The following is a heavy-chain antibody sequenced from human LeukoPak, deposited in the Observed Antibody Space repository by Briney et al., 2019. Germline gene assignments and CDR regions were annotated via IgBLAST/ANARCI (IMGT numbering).Heavy chain of an antibody. D-gene: IGHD3-22*01. J-gene: IGHJ3*02. CDR3: AREGMIATGREPAEI. CDR1: GGSISSSY. Sequence: SETLSLTCSVSGGSISSSYWSWVRQAPGKGLEWIGQIYYSGSTNQNPSPKSRVTISIDTSKNQFSLKLSSVTAADTAVYYCAREGMIATGREPAEIWGQGTMVTVSS. V-gene: IGHV4-59*01. CDR2: IYYSGST.